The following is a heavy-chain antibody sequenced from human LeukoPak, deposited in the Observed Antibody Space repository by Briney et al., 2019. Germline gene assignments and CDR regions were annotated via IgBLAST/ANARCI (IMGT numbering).Heavy chain of an antibody. J-gene: IGHJ5*01. Sequence: SETLSLTCTVSGDSISSYYWSWVRQPPGRGLEWSGYISYSGYTDYNPSLKSRLTISVDTSNNQISLKLSSVTAADTAVYYCAAQKGSYYAQFDSWGQGSLVTVSS. D-gene: IGHD1-26*01. CDR1: GDSISSYY. CDR2: ISYSGYT. CDR3: AAQKGSYYAQFDS. V-gene: IGHV4-59*13.